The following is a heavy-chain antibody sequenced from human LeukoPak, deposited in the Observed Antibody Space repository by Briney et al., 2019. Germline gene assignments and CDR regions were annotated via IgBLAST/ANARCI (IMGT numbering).Heavy chain of an antibody. V-gene: IGHV4-59*11. CDR2: VYDNGNT. Sequence: PSETLSLTCTVSGGSINGHYWTWIRQPPGKGLDWIGFVYDNGNTNYNSSLQSRVTMSVDTSTNQLSLKMSSVTAADTAIYYCARVFRGVVTSNWFDPWGQGTLVTVSS. CDR3: ARVFRGVVTSNWFDP. J-gene: IGHJ5*02. CDR1: GGSINGHY. D-gene: IGHD2-21*02.